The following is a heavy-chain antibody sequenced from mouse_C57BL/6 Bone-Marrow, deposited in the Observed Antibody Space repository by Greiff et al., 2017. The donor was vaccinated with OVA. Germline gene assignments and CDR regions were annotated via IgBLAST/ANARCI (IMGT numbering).Heavy chain of an antibody. CDR1: GYAFRSSW. J-gene: IGHJ2*01. Sequence: VQLQQSGPELVMPGSSVTISCKASGYAFRSSWMNWVKQRPGKGLEWIGRIYPGDGDTNYNGKFKGKATLTADKSSSTAYMQLSSLASEDSAVYFCGKDSNYYFGCSGQGTTLSVS. CDR2: IYPGDGDT. CDR3: GKDSNYYFGC. V-gene: IGHV1-82*01. D-gene: IGHD2-5*01.